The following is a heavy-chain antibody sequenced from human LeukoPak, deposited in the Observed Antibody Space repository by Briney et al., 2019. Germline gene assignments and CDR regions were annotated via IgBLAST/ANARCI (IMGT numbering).Heavy chain of an antibody. CDR1: GFTFITYS. CDR2: ISTSSRYI. Sequence: PGGSLRLSCAASGFTFITYSMNWVRHAPGKGLEWVASISTSSRYINYADSLKGRFTISRDNAKNSLYLQMNSLRVEDTAVYYCARGRFEGFYWGQGILVTVSS. J-gene: IGHJ4*02. V-gene: IGHV3-21*01. CDR3: ARGRFEGFY. D-gene: IGHD3-10*01.